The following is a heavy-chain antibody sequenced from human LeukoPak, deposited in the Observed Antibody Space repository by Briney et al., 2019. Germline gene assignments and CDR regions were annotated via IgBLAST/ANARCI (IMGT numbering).Heavy chain of an antibody. V-gene: IGHV3-48*02. CDR3: ARASFQRWLQLGGD. CDR1: GFTFSTYS. D-gene: IGHD5-24*01. Sequence: GGSLRLSCTASGFTFSTYSMNWVRQAPGKGLEWVSYISSSSSTIYYADSVKGRFTISRDNAKNSLYLQINSLRDGDTAVYYCARASFQRWLQLGGDWGQGALVTVSS. CDR2: ISSSSSTI. J-gene: IGHJ4*02.